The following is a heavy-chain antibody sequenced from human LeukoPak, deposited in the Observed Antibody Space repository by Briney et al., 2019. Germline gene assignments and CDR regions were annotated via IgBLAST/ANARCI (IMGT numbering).Heavy chain of an antibody. CDR2: INPNSGYT. CDR3: AREEANPRIHFDY. D-gene: IGHD2-15*01. J-gene: IGHJ4*02. Sequence: ASVKVSCKASGYTFTGYYIHWVRQAPGQGLEWMGYINPNSGYTNYAQKFQDRVTVTRDTSISTAYMELSRLRSDDTAMYYRAREEANPRIHFDYWGQGTLVTVSS. V-gene: IGHV1-2*02. CDR1: GYTFTGYY.